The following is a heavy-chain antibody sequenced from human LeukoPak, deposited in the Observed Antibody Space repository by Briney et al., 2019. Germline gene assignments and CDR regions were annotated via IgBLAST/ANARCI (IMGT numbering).Heavy chain of an antibody. Sequence: PGGSLRLSCAASGFTFNSYEFYWVRQAPGKGLEWIAYISSGATTIKYAGSVKGQFTIPRDDAKKPVFLQMNSLRDDDTAIYYCGAGRQFIGAFDIWGQGTLVTVSS. J-gene: IGHJ3*02. V-gene: IGHV3-48*03. D-gene: IGHD6-19*01. CDR2: ISSGATTI. CDR3: GAGRQFIGAFDI. CDR1: GFTFNSYE.